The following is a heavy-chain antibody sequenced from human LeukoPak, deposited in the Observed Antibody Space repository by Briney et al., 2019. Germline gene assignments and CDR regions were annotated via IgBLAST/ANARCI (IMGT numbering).Heavy chain of an antibody. J-gene: IGHJ6*04. CDR2: IYYSGST. CDR3: ARVSAAAGYYYYYYGMDI. Sequence: PSETLSLTCTVSGGSISSYYWSWIRQPPGKGLEWIGYIYYSGSTNYNPSLKSRVTISVDTSKNRFSLKLSSVTAADTAVYYCARVSAAAGYYYYYYGMDIWGKGTTVTVSS. CDR1: GGSISSYY. V-gene: IGHV4-59*01. D-gene: IGHD6-13*01.